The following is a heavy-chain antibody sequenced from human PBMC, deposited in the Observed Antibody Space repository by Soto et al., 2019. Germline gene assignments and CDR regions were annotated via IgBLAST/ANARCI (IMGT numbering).Heavy chain of an antibody. D-gene: IGHD5-18*01. V-gene: IGHV3-66*04. CDR3: ARHGSSYGGGYLDY. J-gene: IGHJ4*02. CDR2: IYSGGIA. CDR1: GFTVSSYY. Sequence: EVQLVESGGGLVQPGGSLRLSCEASGFTVSSYYMSWVRQAPGKGLARVSVIYSGGIAYYEDFVKVSFTISRDNSKNTPYLQINSLRADYTAVYYCARHGSSYGGGYLDYWGQGTLVTVSS.